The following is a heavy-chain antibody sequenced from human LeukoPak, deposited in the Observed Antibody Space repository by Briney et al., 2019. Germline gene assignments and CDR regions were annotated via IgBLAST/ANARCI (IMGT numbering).Heavy chain of an antibody. CDR3: ARDCRMLGVGGGWFDP. D-gene: IGHD3-3*01. CDR1: GGSISSDSYF. CDR2: IYYRGST. Sequence: PSETLSLTCTVSGGSISSDSYFWGWLRQPPGKGLEWIGSIYYRGSTYYNPSLKSRLTISVDTSKNQFSLKLNSVTAADTAVYYCARDCRMLGVGGGWFDPWGQGTLVTVSS. V-gene: IGHV4-39*07. J-gene: IGHJ5*02.